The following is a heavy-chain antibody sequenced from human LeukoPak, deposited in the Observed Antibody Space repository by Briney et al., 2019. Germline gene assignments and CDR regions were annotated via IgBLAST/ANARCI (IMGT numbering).Heavy chain of an antibody. CDR2: TYYRSTWYN. D-gene: IGHD3-10*01. Sequence: SQTLSLTCAIPGDSVSSKSSAWNWIRQSPSRGLEWLGRTYYRSTWYNDYAVSVKSRITINPDTSKNQFSLQLNSVTPEDTAVYYCSRVHKAFDGARDAFDIWGQGTMVTVSS. J-gene: IGHJ3*02. CDR3: SRVHKAFDGARDAFDI. CDR1: GDSVSSKSSA. V-gene: IGHV6-1*01.